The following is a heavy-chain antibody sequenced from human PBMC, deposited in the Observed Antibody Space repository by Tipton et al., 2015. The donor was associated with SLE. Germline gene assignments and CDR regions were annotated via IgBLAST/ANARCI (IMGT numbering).Heavy chain of an antibody. J-gene: IGHJ4*02. CDR2: IYHSGST. Sequence: TLSLTCTVSGYSISSGYYWGWIRQPPGKGLEWIGSIYHSGSTYYNPSLKSRVTISVDTSKNQFSLKLSSVTAADTAVYYCARQSIAARPFDYWGQGTLVTVSS. V-gene: IGHV4-38-2*02. CDR3: ARQSIAARPFDY. D-gene: IGHD6-6*01. CDR1: GYSISSGYY.